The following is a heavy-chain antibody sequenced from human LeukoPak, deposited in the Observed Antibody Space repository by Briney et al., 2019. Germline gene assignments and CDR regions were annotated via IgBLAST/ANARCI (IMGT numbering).Heavy chain of an antibody. D-gene: IGHD2-15*01. CDR1: GFTFNDYA. CDR3: AADCSGNRCYSL. CDR2: ISGDGGST. J-gene: IGHJ4*02. V-gene: IGHV3-43*02. Sequence: GGSLRLSCAVSGFTFNDYAMNWVRQPPGKGLEWVSFISGDGGSTFYADSVKGRFTVSRDNSKNSLYLQMNSLRLGDTALYYCAADCSGNRCYSLWGQGTLVTVSS.